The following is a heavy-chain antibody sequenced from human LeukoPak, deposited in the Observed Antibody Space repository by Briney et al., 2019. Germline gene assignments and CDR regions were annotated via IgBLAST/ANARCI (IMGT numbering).Heavy chain of an antibody. CDR3: AKAVVGTGTFGYMDV. J-gene: IGHJ6*03. V-gene: IGHV3-30*02. Sequence: PGGSLRLSCVASGFTLSSSGMHWVRQAPGKGLEWVAFIRFDGSNKYYADSVKGRFSIPRDNSWNTLYLQMNSLRADDTALYYCAKAVVGTGTFGYMDVWGKGTTVTISS. D-gene: IGHD1-14*01. CDR2: IRFDGSNK. CDR1: GFTLSSSG.